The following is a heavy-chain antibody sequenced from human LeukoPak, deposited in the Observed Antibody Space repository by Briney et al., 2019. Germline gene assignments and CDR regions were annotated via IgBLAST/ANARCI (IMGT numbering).Heavy chain of an antibody. CDR3: ARHEVGYCSSPSCYGGNWLDP. CDR1: GGSVSSSSYY. J-gene: IGHJ5*02. Sequence: SETLSLTRTVSGGSVSSSSYYWGWIRQPLGKGLEWIGSVYFSGTTYYNPSLKSRVTISVDTSKNQFSLKLNSVTAADTAVYYCARHEVGYCSSPSCYGGNWLDPWGQGTLVTVSS. V-gene: IGHV4-39*01. D-gene: IGHD2-2*01. CDR2: VYFSGTT.